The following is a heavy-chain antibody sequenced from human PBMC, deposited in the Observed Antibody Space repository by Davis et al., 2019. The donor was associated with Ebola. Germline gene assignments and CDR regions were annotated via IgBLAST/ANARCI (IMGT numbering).Heavy chain of an antibody. V-gene: IGHV1-69*06. CDR1: GDTFSSYA. J-gene: IGHJ4*02. D-gene: IGHD3-16*01. CDR3: TKESGGATHY. CDR2: IIPIVDTP. Sequence: AASVKVSCKSSGDTFSSYAVNWVRQAPGEGLEWMGGIIPIVDTPDYARKFQGRLTITADKSTSTAYMELSSLTSEDTAVYYCTKESGGATHYWGQGTLVTVSS.